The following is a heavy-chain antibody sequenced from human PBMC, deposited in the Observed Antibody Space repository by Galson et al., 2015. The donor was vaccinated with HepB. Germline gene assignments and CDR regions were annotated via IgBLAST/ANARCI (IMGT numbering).Heavy chain of an antibody. CDR3: ARGGPYASSYYQPTNSKWFDP. CDR2: INHSGST. J-gene: IGHJ5*02. D-gene: IGHD4-11*01. V-gene: IGHV4-34*01. CDR1: GGSFSGYY. Sequence: SETLSLTCGFYGGSFSGYYWSWIRQPPGKGLEWIGEINHSGSTNYNPSLKSRVSISVGTSKNQFSLKLNSVTAADTAVYYCARGGPYASSYYQPTNSKWFDPWGQGTLVTVPS.